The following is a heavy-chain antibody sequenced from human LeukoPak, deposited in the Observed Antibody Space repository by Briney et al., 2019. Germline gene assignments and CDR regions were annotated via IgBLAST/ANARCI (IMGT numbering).Heavy chain of an antibody. CDR3: AKGGRGNGEVY. J-gene: IGHJ4*02. CDR2: IKQDGSEK. D-gene: IGHD2-8*01. Sequence: GGSLRLSCAASGFTVSSNYMSWVRQAPGKGLEWVANIKQDGSEKNYVDSVKGRFTISRDNAKSSLFLQMNDLRAEDTAVYYCAKGGRGNGEVYWGQGTLGTVSS. CDR1: GFTVSSNY. V-gene: IGHV3-7*01.